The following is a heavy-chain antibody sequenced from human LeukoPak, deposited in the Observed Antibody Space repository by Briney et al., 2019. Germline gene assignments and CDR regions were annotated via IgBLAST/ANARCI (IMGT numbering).Heavy chain of an antibody. CDR2: IKFDGSDK. CDR3: ARDANIVVVPAAMV. CDR1: GFTFSNYW. D-gene: IGHD2-2*01. Sequence: GGSLRLSCAASGFTFSNYWMSWVRQAPGKGLEWVANIKFDGSDKFYVDSVKGRFTISRDNAKNSLYLQMNSLRAEDTAVYYCARDANIVVVPAAMVWGQGTMVTVSS. V-gene: IGHV3-7*01. J-gene: IGHJ3*01.